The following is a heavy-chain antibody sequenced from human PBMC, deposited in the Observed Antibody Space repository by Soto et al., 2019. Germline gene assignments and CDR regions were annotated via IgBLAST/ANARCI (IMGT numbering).Heavy chain of an antibody. CDR3: VRRVSGNYDY. J-gene: IGHJ4*02. CDR2: ISSNGGTT. D-gene: IGHD1-7*01. V-gene: IGHV3-64*01. Sequence: EVQLAESGGGMVQPGGSLRLSCVASGFTFSSYDMHWVRQAPGKGLEYVSSISSNGGTTYYGNSVKGRFTISRDNSKNTLYLQRGSLRAEDMAVYYCVRRVSGNYDYGGQGTLVTVSS. CDR1: GFTFSSYD.